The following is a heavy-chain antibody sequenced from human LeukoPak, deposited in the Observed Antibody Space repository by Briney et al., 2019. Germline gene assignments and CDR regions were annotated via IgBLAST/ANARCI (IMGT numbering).Heavy chain of an antibody. CDR2: IANDGRDK. Sequence: GGSLRLSCAASGFTFSSHGMHWVCQAPGKGLEWGAVIANDGRDKKYADSVKGRFTISRDNSKNTLYLQMNSLRAEDTAVYYCAKDGRVAAAAYYFDYWGQGTLATVSS. CDR3: AKDGRVAAAAYYFDY. CDR1: GFTFSSHG. D-gene: IGHD6-13*01. J-gene: IGHJ4*02. V-gene: IGHV3-30*18.